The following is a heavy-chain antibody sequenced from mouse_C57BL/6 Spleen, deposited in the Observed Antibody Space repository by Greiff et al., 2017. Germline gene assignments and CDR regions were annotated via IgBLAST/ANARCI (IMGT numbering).Heavy chain of an antibody. Sequence: VHLVESGPGLVAPSQSLSITCTVSGFSLTSYGVHWVRQPPGKGLEWLVVIWSDGSTTYNSALKSRLSISKDNSKSQVFLKMNSLQTDDTAMYYCARHEGYYYGSSFAYWGQGTLVTVSA. CDR2: IWSDGST. CDR1: GFSLTSYG. V-gene: IGHV2-6-1*01. J-gene: IGHJ3*01. D-gene: IGHD1-1*01. CDR3: ARHEGYYYGSSFAY.